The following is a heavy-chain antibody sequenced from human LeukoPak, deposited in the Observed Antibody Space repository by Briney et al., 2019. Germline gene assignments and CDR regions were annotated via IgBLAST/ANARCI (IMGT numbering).Heavy chain of an antibody. V-gene: IGHV3-7*01. J-gene: IGHJ4*02. D-gene: IGHD3-3*01. CDR1: GFTFSSFW. CDR3: ARVGDFWSGYYTI. Sequence: GGSLRLSCAASGFTFSSFWMSWVRQAPGKGLEWVANIKQDGSAKFYVDSVKGRFTISRDNAKNTLYLQMNSLRAEDTAVYYCARVGDFWSGYYTIWGQGTLVTVSS. CDR2: IKQDGSAK.